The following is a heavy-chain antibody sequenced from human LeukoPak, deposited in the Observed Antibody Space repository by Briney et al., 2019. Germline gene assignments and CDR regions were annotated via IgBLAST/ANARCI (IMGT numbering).Heavy chain of an antibody. CDR2: IYYSGST. CDR3: ARVGTMVRGVIRSCYYGMDV. J-gene: IGHJ6*02. CDR1: GGSISSYY. Sequence: SETLSLTCTVSGGSISSYYWSWIRQPPGKGLEWIGYIYYSGSTNYNPSLKSRVTISVDTSKNQFSLKLSSVTAADTAVYYCARVGTMVRGVIRSCYYGMDVWGQGTTVTVSS. D-gene: IGHD3-10*01. V-gene: IGHV4-59*01.